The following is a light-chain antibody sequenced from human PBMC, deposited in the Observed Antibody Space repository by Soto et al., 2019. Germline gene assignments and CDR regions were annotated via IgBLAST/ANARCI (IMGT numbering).Light chain of an antibody. CDR3: AAWDDSLSGVV. J-gene: IGLJ2*01. CDR1: SSNIGSNY. Sequence: QSVLTQPPSASGTPGQRVTISCSGSSSNIGSNYVYWYQQLPGTAPKLLIYRSNQRPSGVPDRFSGSKSGTSASLAISGLRPEDEADYYCAAWDDSLSGVVFGGGTKVTVL. V-gene: IGLV1-47*01. CDR2: RSN.